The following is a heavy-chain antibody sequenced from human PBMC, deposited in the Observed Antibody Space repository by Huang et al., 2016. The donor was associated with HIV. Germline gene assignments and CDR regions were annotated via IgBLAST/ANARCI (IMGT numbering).Heavy chain of an antibody. CDR3: TRLTMIGDGDY. D-gene: IGHD3-22*01. Sequence: EVQLVESGGGLVQPGGSLKLSCAASGFTFSGSAMHWVRQAAGKGLEWVGRNRSKANSYATAYAASVKGRFTISRDDSKNTAYLQMNSLKTEDTAVYYCTRLTMIGDGDYWGQGTLVTVSS. J-gene: IGHJ4*02. V-gene: IGHV3-73*01. CDR2: NRSKANSYAT. CDR1: GFTFSGSA.